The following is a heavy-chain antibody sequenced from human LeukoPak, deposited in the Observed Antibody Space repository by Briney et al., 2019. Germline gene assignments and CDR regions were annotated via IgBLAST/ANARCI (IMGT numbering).Heavy chain of an antibody. D-gene: IGHD3-22*01. CDR1: GDSVSTSH. CDR3: ARDRGVYDSSGSPQPFYFDC. Sequence: PSETLSLTCSVSGDSVSTSHWSWIRQPPGKGLEWVWYIHHIGNTNYNPSPKSQVTISVDTSKNQFSLKLISVTAADTAVYYCARDRGVYDSSGSPQPFYFDCWGQGALVTVSS. CDR2: IHHIGNT. V-gene: IGHV4-59*02. J-gene: IGHJ4*02.